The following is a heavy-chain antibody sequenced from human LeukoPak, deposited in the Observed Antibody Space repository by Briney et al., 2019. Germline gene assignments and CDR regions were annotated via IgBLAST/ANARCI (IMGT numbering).Heavy chain of an antibody. CDR1: GFTFSNAW. CDR2: IRSKTDGGTT. D-gene: IGHD3/OR15-3a*01. Sequence: PGGTLRLSCAASGFTFSNAWMSWVRQAPGKGLDWVGRIRSKTDGGTTDHAAPVKGRFTISRDDSKNMVYLQMNSLKTEDTAVYYCSTWTDLYDYWGQGTLVTASS. J-gene: IGHJ4*02. CDR3: STWTDLYDY. V-gene: IGHV3-15*01.